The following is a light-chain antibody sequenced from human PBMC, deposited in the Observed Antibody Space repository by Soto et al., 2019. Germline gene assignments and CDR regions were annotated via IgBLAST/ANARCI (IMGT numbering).Light chain of an antibody. CDR3: QRTYTTPWT. Sequence: DIQMTQSPSSLSTSVGDRVTITCRASQSISSYLNWYQQKPGKAPKLLIYAASSLQSGVPSRFSGSGSGTDFTLTISSLQPEEDFATNYCQRTYTTPWTFGQGTKVEIK. CDR1: QSISSY. J-gene: IGKJ1*01. V-gene: IGKV1-39*01. CDR2: AAS.